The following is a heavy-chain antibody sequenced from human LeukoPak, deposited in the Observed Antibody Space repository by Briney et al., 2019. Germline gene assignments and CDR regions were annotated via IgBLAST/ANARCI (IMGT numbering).Heavy chain of an antibody. J-gene: IGHJ5*02. CDR2: INWSGDRT. CDR1: GFTFDDYG. D-gene: IGHD2/OR15-2a*01. Sequence: GGSLRLSCAASGFTFDDYGMNWVRQVPGKGLEWVSGINWSGDRTDYADSVEGRFTISRDNAKNSLYLQMNSLKAEDTASYYCARDSGIGFDPWGQGTLVTVSS. V-gene: IGHV3-20*04. CDR3: ARDSGIGFDP.